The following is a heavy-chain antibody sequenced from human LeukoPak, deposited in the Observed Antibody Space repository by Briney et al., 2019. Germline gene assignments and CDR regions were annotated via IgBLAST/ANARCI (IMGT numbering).Heavy chain of an antibody. D-gene: IGHD3-16*02. V-gene: IGHV1-69*13. Sequence: ASVKVSCKASGGTFSSYAISWVRQAPGQGLEWMGGIIPIFGTANYAQKFQGRVTITADESTSTAYMELSSLRSEDTAVYYCAMQYTASGFHLSSRGVIVGWPPGYWGQGTLVTVSS. CDR2: IIPIFGTA. CDR1: GGTFSSYA. CDR3: AMQYTASGFHLSSRGVIVGWPPGY. J-gene: IGHJ4*02.